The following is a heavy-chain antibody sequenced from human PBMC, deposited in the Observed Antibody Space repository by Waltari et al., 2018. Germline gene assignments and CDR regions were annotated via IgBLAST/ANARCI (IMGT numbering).Heavy chain of an antibody. Sequence: EVQLVESGGGLVQPGGYLRLSCAASGFTLSSFWMNWVRQTPGKGSGWVAGIKQDGSEKYYADSVRGRFTISRDNSQNMVYLQMNSLRAEDTAVYYCATDPGLRNGMDVWGQGTTVTVSS. CDR1: GFTLSSFW. V-gene: IGHV3-7*03. CDR3: ATDPGLRNGMDV. D-gene: IGHD4-17*01. J-gene: IGHJ6*02. CDR2: IKQDGSEK.